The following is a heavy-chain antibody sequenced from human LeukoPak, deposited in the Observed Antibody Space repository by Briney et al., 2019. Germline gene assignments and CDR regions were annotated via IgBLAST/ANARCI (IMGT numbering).Heavy chain of an antibody. V-gene: IGHV4-39*01. Sequence: PSETLSLACTVSGGSISSSSYYWGWIRQPPGKGLEWIGSIYYSGSTYYNPSLKSRVTISVDTSKNQFSLKLSSVTAADTAVYYCAGEPRGGYSRFDYWGQGTLVTVSS. J-gene: IGHJ4*02. D-gene: IGHD1-26*01. CDR1: GGSISSSSYY. CDR3: AGEPRGGYSRFDY. CDR2: IYYSGST.